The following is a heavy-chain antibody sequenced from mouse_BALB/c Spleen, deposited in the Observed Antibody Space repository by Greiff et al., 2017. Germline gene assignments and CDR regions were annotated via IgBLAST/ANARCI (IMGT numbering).Heavy chain of an antibody. CDR3: ARERGRDYAMDY. J-gene: IGHJ4*01. D-gene: IGHD3-3*01. CDR2: IWAGGST. Sequence: QVQLKESGPGLVAPSQSLSITRTVSGFSLTSYGVHWVRQPPGKGLEWLGVIWAGGSTNYNSALMSRLSISKDNSKSQVFLKMNSLQTDDTAMYYCARERGRDYAMDYWGQGTSVTVSS. CDR1: GFSLTSYG. V-gene: IGHV2-9*02.